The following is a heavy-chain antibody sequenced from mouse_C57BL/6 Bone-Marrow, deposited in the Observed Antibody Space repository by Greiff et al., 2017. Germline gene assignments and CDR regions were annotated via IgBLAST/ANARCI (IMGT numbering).Heavy chain of an antibody. CDR1: GFTFSGYG. CDR2: ISSGGSYT. CDR3: ARQSEAMDY. V-gene: IGHV5-6*01. J-gene: IGHJ4*01. Sequence: EVKLVESGGDLVKPGGSLKLSCAASGFTFSGYGMSWVRQTPDKRLEWVATISSGGSYTYYPDIVKGRFTISRDNAKNTLYLQMSSLKSEDTAMYYCARQSEAMDYWGQGTSVTVSS.